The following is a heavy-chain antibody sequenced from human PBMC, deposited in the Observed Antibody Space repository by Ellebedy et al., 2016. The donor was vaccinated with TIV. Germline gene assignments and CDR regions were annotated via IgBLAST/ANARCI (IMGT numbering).Heavy chain of an antibody. V-gene: IGHV3-11*01. J-gene: IGHJ4*02. CDR1: GFTFSDYY. CDR3: ARVDMGDFAH. CDR2: ISSSGSTI. Sequence: GESLKISXAASGFTFSDYYMSWIRQAPGKGLEWVSYISSSGSTIYYADSVKGRFTISRDNAKNSLYLQMNSLRAEDTAVYYCARVDMGDFAHWGQGTLVTVSS.